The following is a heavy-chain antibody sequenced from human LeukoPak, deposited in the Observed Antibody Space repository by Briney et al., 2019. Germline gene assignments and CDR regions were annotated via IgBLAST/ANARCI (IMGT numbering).Heavy chain of an antibody. Sequence: PGGCVRLSCAACGFTFGTYAMHWVRQPPAKGLEGVAVILSDGSIQNTADSVRGRFIISRDNSKNSLFLQMNRLRTEDTAVYYCARGAILGGYNLIDDWGKGTLVTVSS. J-gene: IGHJ4*02. CDR2: ILSDGSIQ. V-gene: IGHV3-30*04. D-gene: IGHD1-26*01. CDR3: ARGAILGGYNLIDD. CDR1: GFTFGTYA.